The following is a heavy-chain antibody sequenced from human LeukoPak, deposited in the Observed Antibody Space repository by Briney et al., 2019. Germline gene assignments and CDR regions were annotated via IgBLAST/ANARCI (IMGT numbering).Heavy chain of an antibody. CDR2: ISGSGGNT. V-gene: IGHV3-23*01. CDR3: AKDPYESSGYYLVY. Sequence: GGSLRLSCAASGFTFSSYAMNWVRQAPGKGLEWVSAISGSGGNTYYAESVKGRFTISRDNSKNTLYLQMNSLRAEDTAVYYCAKDPYESSGYYLVYWGQGTLVSVSS. J-gene: IGHJ4*02. D-gene: IGHD3-22*01. CDR1: GFTFSSYA.